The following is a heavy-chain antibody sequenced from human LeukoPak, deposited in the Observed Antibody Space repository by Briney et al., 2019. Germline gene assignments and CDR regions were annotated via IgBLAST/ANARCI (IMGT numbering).Heavy chain of an antibody. CDR1: GYTFAAYY. Sequence: ASVKVSCKASGYTFAAYYMYWVRQAPGQGLEWMGWIRPNSGGTNYTQKFQGRVTMTRDTSINTAYMELSRLTSDDTAVYYCASYGSGTETDFDYWGQGTLVTVSS. CDR3: ASYGSGTETDFDY. CDR2: IRPNSGGT. D-gene: IGHD3-10*01. J-gene: IGHJ4*02. V-gene: IGHV1-2*02.